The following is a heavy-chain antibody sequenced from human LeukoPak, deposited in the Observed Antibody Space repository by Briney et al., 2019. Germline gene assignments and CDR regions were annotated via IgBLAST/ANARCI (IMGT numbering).Heavy chain of an antibody. CDR1: GFTFDDFA. D-gene: IGHD2-21*02. J-gene: IGHJ6*03. Sequence: GGSLRLSCAASGFTFDDFAMHWVRQVPGKGLEWVSGISWNSDIIDYADSVKGRFTISRDNSKNTLYLQMGSLRAEDMAVYYCARDGGDIVVVTASYYYMDVWGKGTTVTVSS. CDR2: ISWNSDII. CDR3: ARDGGDIVVVTASYYYMDV. V-gene: IGHV3-9*03.